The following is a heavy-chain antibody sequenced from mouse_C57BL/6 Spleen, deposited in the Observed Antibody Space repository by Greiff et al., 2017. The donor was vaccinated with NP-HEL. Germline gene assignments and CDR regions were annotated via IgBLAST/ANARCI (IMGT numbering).Heavy chain of an antibody. D-gene: IGHD1-1*01. J-gene: IGHJ2*01. V-gene: IGHV1-42*01. CDR2: INPSTGGT. CDR3: ARREYYSGSSLSYLDY. Sequence: VQLQQSGPELVKPGASVKISCKASGYSFTGYYMNWVKQSPEKSLEWIGEINPSTGGTTYNQKFKAKATLTVDKSSSTAYMQLKSLTSEDSAVYYWARREYYSGSSLSYLDYWGKGTTLTVSS. CDR1: GYSFTGYY.